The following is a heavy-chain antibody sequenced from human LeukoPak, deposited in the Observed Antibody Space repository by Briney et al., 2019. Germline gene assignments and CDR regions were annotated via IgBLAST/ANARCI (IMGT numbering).Heavy chain of an antibody. J-gene: IGHJ4*02. CDR3: ARVSYYDSSGPPSY. D-gene: IGHD3-22*01. V-gene: IGHV3-66*01. CDR1: GFTVSSNY. Sequence: GGSLRLSCAASGFTVSSNYMSWVRQAPGKGLEWVSAIYSGGSTYYADSVKGRFTISRDNSKNTLYLQMNSLRAEDTAVYYCARVSYYDSSGPPSYWGQGTLVTVSS. CDR2: IYSGGST.